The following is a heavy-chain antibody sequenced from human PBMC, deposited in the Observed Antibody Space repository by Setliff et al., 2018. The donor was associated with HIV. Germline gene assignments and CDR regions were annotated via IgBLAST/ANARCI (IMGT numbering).Heavy chain of an antibody. V-gene: IGHV4-59*01. D-gene: IGHD3-22*01. CDR3: ARVLDYYDSSPYYFDY. J-gene: IGHJ4*02. Sequence: SETLSLTCTVSGASIRSFHWSWIRQPPGKGLEWIGYIYYSGSANYTPSLKSRVTISLDTSKSQFPLKLSSVTAADTAMYYCARVLDYYDSSPYYFDYWGQGTQVTVSS. CDR1: GASIRSFH. CDR2: IYYSGSA.